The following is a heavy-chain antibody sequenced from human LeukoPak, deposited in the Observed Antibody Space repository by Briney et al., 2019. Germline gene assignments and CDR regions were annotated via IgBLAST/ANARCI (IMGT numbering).Heavy chain of an antibody. CDR2: MSPNSGNT. D-gene: IGHD7-27*01. V-gene: IGHV1-8*01. Sequence: ASVKLSCKASGYTFTSYDFNWVRQATGQGLEWMGWMSPNSGNTGYAQKFQGRVTMTRNTSMSTAYMELSSLRSEDTAVYYCARGPPNWGYDYWGQGTLVTVSS. CDR3: ARGPPNWGYDY. J-gene: IGHJ4*02. CDR1: GYTFTSYD.